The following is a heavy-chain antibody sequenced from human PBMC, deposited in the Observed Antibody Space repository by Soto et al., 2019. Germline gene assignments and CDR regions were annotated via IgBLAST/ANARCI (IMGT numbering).Heavy chain of an antibody. CDR3: ASGRALYSKYDS. CDR2: IYYSGST. Sequence: SETLSLTWTVSGGYTSSGDYFCSWIRQYQGKGLEWIGYIYYSGSTYYNPSLKTRVTISLDTSKSQFSLKLSSMTAADTAVHYCASGRALYSKYDSWGQGTLVPVSS. V-gene: IGHV4-31*02. J-gene: IGHJ5*01. D-gene: IGHD4-4*01. CDR1: GGYTSSGDYF.